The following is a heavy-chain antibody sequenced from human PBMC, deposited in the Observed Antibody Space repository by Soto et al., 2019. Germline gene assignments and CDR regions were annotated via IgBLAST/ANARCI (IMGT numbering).Heavy chain of an antibody. J-gene: IGHJ5*02. Sequence: ASVKVSCKASGYTFTSYDINWVRQATGQGLEWMGWMNPNSGNTGYAQRFQGRVTMTRNTSISTAYMGLSSLRSEDTAVYYCARGNDFWSGSGYNWFDPWGQGTLVTVSS. CDR2: MNPNSGNT. CDR3: ARGNDFWSGSGYNWFDP. V-gene: IGHV1-8*01. D-gene: IGHD3-3*01. CDR1: GYTFTSYD.